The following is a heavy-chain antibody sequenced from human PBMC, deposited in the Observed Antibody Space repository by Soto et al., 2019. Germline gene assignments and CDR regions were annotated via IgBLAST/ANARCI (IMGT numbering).Heavy chain of an antibody. CDR3: AKLSESSYFDY. V-gene: IGHV3-30*18. Sequence: QVQLVESGGGVVQPGRSLRLSCAASGFTFSSYGMHWVRQAPGKGLEWVAVISYDGSNKYYADSVKDRFTISRDNSKNTLYLQMNSLRAEDTAVYYCAKLSESSYFDYWGQGTLVTVSS. J-gene: IGHJ4*02. D-gene: IGHD3-16*02. CDR2: ISYDGSNK. CDR1: GFTFSSYG.